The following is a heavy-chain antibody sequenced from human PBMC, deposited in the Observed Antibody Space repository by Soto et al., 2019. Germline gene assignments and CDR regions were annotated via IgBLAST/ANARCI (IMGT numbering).Heavy chain of an antibody. V-gene: IGHV4-30-4*01. CDR3: ARETPQMTTATSNGAFDI. Sequence: QVQLQESGPGLVKPSQTLSLTCTVSGGSISSGDYYWSWIRQPPGKGLEWIGYVYYGGSTYYNPSRKCRVTISVDTSKNQYPLKRSSVTAADTAVYYCARETPQMTTATSNGAFDIWGQVTMVTLSS. J-gene: IGHJ3*02. CDR1: GGSISSGDYY. D-gene: IGHD4-17*01. CDR2: VYYGGST.